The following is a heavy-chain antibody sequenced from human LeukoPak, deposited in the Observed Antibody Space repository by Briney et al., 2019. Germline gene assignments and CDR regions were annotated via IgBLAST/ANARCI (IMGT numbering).Heavy chain of an antibody. CDR2: ISDVGNYI. J-gene: IGHJ6*03. CDR3: ARMPSYSNYAYYFMDV. CDR1: GFTFNTYN. D-gene: IGHD4-11*01. V-gene: IGHV3-21*01. Sequence: GGSLRLSCAASGFTFNTYNMNWVRQAPGKGLEWVSSISDVGNYIYYSDSLKGRFTISRDNAKNSVYLQMNGLRAEDTAVYYCARMPSYSNYAYYFMDVWGKGTTVTVSS.